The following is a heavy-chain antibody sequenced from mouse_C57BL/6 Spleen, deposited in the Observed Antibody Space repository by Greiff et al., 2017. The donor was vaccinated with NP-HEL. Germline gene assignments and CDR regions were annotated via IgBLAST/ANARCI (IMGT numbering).Heavy chain of an antibody. CDR1: GYSITSGYY. Sequence: DVKLQESGPGLVKPSQSLSLTCSVTGYSITSGYYWNWIRQFPGNKLEWMGYISYDGSNNYNPSLKNRISITRDTSKNQFFLKLNSVTTEDTATYYCARDGYGLDYWGQGTTLTVSS. J-gene: IGHJ2*01. D-gene: IGHD2-2*01. CDR2: ISYDGSN. CDR3: ARDGYGLDY. V-gene: IGHV3-6*01.